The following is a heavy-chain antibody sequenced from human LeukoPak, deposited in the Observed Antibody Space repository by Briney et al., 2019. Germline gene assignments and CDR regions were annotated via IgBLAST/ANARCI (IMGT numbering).Heavy chain of an antibody. J-gene: IGHJ4*02. D-gene: IGHD3/OR15-3a*01. Sequence: PSETLSLTCGVRAVSFSGNYWSWIRQSPGKGLEWMGEVYQSKYTNYNQSLKSRVTISTDTYVNQLSLRVTSVTDADTAIYYCARIRCSPGDDTCYNYWGRGTLVTVSS. CDR2: VYQSKYT. V-gene: IGHV4-34*01. CDR1: AVSFSGNY. CDR3: ARIRCSPGDDTCYNY.